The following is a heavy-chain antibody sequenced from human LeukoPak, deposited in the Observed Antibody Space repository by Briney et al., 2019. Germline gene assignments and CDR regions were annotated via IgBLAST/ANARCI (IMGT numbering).Heavy chain of an antibody. CDR1: GFTFSNAW. CDR3: TTEGLGQLVLVFDY. V-gene: IGHV3-15*01. Sequence: PGGSLRLSCAASGFTFSNAWMSWVRQAPGKGLEWVGRIKSKTDGGTTDYAAPVKGRFTISRDDSKNTLYLQMNSLKTEDTAVYYCTTEGLGQLVLVFDYWGQGTPVTVSS. D-gene: IGHD6-6*01. J-gene: IGHJ4*02. CDR2: IKSKTDGGTT.